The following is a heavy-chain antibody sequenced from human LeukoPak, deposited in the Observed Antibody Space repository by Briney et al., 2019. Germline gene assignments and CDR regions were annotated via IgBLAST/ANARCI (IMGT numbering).Heavy chain of an antibody. CDR3: ARYFSGRGYTYADADY. D-gene: IGHD5-18*01. CDR2: MNPNSGHT. V-gene: IGHV1-8*01. J-gene: IGHJ4*02. Sequence: ASVKVSCKASGYTFTTYDINWVRQATGQGLEWMGWMNPNSGHTGYAHKFQGRVTMTRDTSIGTAYMELSSLRSEDTVVYYCARYFSGRGYTYADADYWGQGTLITVSS. CDR1: GYTFTTYD.